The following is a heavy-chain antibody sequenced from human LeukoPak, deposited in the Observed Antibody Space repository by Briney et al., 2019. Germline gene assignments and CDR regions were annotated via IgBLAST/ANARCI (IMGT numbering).Heavy chain of an antibody. D-gene: IGHD3-22*01. CDR2: IYFSET. J-gene: IGHJ3*02. V-gene: IGHV4-39*01. Sequence: PSETLSLTCTVSGASFSDTTYYWAWIRQPPGKGLEWIGSIYFSETKYNPSLKSRITISGDTSKNQFSLKLSSVTAADTAVYYCASPSKLVISRGGFDIWGQGTMATVSA. CDR3: ASPSKLVISRGGFDI. CDR1: GASFSDTTYY.